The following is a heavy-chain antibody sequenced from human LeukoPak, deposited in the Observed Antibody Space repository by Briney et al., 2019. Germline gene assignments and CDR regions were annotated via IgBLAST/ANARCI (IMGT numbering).Heavy chain of an antibody. J-gene: IGHJ4*02. CDR3: AREYGGNDY. V-gene: IGHV3-72*01. CDR1: GFTFSSYS. D-gene: IGHD4-23*01. Sequence: GGSLRLSCAASGFTFSSYSMNWVRQAPGKGLEWVGRSRNKANSYSTEYAASVKGRLTISRDDSKNSLFLQMNSLKTEDTAVYYCAREYGGNDYWGQGTLVTVSS. CDR2: SRNKANSYST.